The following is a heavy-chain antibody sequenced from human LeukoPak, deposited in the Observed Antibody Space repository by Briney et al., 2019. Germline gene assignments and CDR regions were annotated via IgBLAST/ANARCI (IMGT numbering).Heavy chain of an antibody. Sequence: GGSLRLSCAASGFTFRTYSMNWVRQAPGKGLEWVSSISSSSTSIYYADSVKGRFTISRDNAKNSLYLQMNSLRAEDTAVYYCARHAFVWAFDIWGQGTMVTVSS. CDR1: GFTFRTYS. J-gene: IGHJ3*02. CDR3: ARHAFVWAFDI. CDR2: ISSSSTSI. D-gene: IGHD2-8*01. V-gene: IGHV3-21*01.